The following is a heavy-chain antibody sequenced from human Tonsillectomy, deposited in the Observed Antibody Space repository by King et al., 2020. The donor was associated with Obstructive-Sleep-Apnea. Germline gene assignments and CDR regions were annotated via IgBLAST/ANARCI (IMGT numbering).Heavy chain of an antibody. CDR1: GGSISSYY. Sequence: QLQLQESGPGLVKPSETLSLTCTVSGGSISSYYWSWIRQPPGKGLEWIGYISYSGSTNYNPSLKSRVTISVDTSKNQFPLKLSSVTAADTAVYYCARSLDSSGYYYTNYWGQGTLVTVSS. D-gene: IGHD3-22*01. CDR2: ISYSGST. CDR3: ARSLDSSGYYYTNY. J-gene: IGHJ4*02. V-gene: IGHV4-59*08.